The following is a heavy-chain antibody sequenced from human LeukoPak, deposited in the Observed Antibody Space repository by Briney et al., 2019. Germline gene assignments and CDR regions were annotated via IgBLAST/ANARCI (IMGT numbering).Heavy chain of an antibody. D-gene: IGHD3-10*01. V-gene: IGHV3-66*01. CDR2: IYSGGST. CDR1: GFSVTSNY. Sequence: GGSLRLSCAASGFSVTSNYMSWVRQAPGKGLEWVSVIYSGGSTYYADSVKGRFTISRDNAKETLYLQMTSLRVEDTAVYSCASLLTPYHGSGGGGMDVWGQGSTVTVSS. CDR3: ASLLTPYHGSGGGGMDV. J-gene: IGHJ6*02.